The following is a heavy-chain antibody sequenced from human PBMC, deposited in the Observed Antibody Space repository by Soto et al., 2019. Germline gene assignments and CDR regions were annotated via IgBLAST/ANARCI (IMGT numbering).Heavy chain of an antibody. CDR2: INAGSGSA. V-gene: IGHV1-3*01. J-gene: IGHJ4*02. CDR3: ARSIVVVTALDY. CDR1: GYSFTNSA. Sequence: GASVKVSCKASGYSFTNSAIHWLRQAPGQRLEWMGWINAGSGSAKYSQKFQGRVTITRDTSASTAYMELSSLRSEDTAVYYCARSIVVVTALDYWGQGTLVTVSS. D-gene: IGHD2-21*02.